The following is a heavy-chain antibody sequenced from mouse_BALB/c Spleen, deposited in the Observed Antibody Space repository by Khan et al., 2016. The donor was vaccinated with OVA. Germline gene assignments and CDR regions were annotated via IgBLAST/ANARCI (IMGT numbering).Heavy chain of an antibody. V-gene: IGHV1-4*01. CDR3: VRSGAYYRYDGYVDV. J-gene: IGHJ1*01. D-gene: IGHD2-14*01. Sequence: QVQLQQSGAELARPGASVKMSCKASGYTFTSYTMHWVKQRPGQGLEWIGYINPSNTYTNYNQKFKDKATLNADKSSNTAYMQLSSLTSEDSAVYYFVRSGAYYRYDGYVDVWGAGTTVTVSS. CDR2: INPSNTYT. CDR1: GYTFTSYT.